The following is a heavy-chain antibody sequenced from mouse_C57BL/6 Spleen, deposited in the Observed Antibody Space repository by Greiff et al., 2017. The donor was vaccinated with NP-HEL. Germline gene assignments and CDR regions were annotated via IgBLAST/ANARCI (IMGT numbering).Heavy chain of an antibody. CDR2: INYDGSST. V-gene: IGHV5-16*01. J-gene: IGHJ2*01. CDR3: ARDPGDFGYFDY. CDR1: GFTFSDYY. Sequence: EVHLVESEGGLVQPGSSMKLSCTASGFTFSDYYMAWVRQVPEKGLEWVANINYDGSSTYYLDSLKSRFIISRDNAKYILYLQMSSLKSEDTATYYCARDPGDFGYFDYWGQGTTLTVSS.